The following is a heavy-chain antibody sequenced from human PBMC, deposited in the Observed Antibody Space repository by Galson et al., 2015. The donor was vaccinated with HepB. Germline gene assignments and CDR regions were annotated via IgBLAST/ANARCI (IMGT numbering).Heavy chain of an antibody. CDR2: IKSKTDGGTT. J-gene: IGHJ4*02. CDR3: TTDVTRITIFGVVIPDFDY. V-gene: IGHV3-15*01. CDR1: GFTFSNAW. D-gene: IGHD3-3*01. Sequence: SLRLSCAASGFTFSNAWMSWVRQAPGKGLEWVGRIKSKTDGGTTDYAAPVKGRFTISRDDSKNTLYLQMNSLKTEDTAVYYCTTDVTRITIFGVVIPDFDYWGQGTLVTVSS.